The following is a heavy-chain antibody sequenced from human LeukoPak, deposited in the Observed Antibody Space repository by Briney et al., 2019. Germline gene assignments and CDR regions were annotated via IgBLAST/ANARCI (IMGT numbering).Heavy chain of an antibody. Sequence: GGSLRLSCAASGFSFSNTGMHWVRQAPGKGLEWVAFIRYAGNNAYYADSVKGRFTISRDNSKDKLFLQMDIPRPEDTSVYYCAKEYSGNYWSFDFWGQGTLVTVSS. CDR3: AKEYSGNYWSFDF. CDR1: GFSFSNTG. V-gene: IGHV3-30*02. J-gene: IGHJ4*02. CDR2: IRYAGNNA. D-gene: IGHD5-12*01.